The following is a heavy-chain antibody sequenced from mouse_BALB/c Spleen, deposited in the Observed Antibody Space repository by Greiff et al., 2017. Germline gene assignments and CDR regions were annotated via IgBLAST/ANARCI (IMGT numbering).Heavy chain of an antibody. Sequence: VVESGGGLVQPGGSRKLSCAASGFTFSSFGMHWVRQAPEKGLEWVAYISSGSSTIYYADTVKGRFTISRDNPKNTLFLQMTSLRSEDTAMYYCARSDGYSGYFDVWGAGTTVTVSS. CDR3: ARSDGYSGYFDV. CDR2: ISSGSSTI. D-gene: IGHD2-3*01. J-gene: IGHJ1*01. CDR1: GFTFSSFG. V-gene: IGHV5-17*02.